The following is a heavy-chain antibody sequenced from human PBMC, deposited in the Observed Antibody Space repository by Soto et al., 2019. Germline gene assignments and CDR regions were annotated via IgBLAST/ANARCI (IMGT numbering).Heavy chain of an antibody. CDR2: TSFNGNSL. CDR1: EFSFSSYA. Sequence: PGGSLRLSCTASEFSFSSYAMHWIRQSPGKGLEWVAVTSFNGNSLHYADSVKDRFTISRDNSKSTLYLQMNNMRTEDTAVYYCARTFDTITYYFDYWGQGTLVTVSS. D-gene: IGHD3-9*01. V-gene: IGHV3-30-3*01. J-gene: IGHJ4*02. CDR3: ARTFDTITYYFDY.